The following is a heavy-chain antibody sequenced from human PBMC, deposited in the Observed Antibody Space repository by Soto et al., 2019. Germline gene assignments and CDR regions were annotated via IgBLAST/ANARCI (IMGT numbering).Heavy chain of an antibody. CDR2: IIPVFGTA. D-gene: IGHD4-17*01. V-gene: IGHV1-69*12. CDR3: ASCLVTTDFYYYGMDV. J-gene: IGHJ6*02. Sequence: QVQLVQSGAEVKKPGSSVKVSCKASGGTFSRYSISWVRQAPGQGLEWMGGIIPVFGTANYAQKFQGRVTITADESTITVYMELSSLTSDDTAVYLCASCLVTTDFYYYGMDVWGQGTTVTVSS. CDR1: GGTFSRYS.